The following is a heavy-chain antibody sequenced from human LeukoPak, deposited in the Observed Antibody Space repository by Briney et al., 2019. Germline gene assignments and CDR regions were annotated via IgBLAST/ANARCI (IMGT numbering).Heavy chain of an antibody. CDR2: IYYSGST. Sequence: SETLSLTCTVSGGSISSSSYYWGWIRQPPGKGLEWIGSIYYSGSTYYNPSLKSRVTISVDTSKNQFSLKLSSVTAADTAVYYCARILKGFEDWGLYYYYYYMDVWGKGTTVTVSS. CDR3: ARILKGFEDWGLYYYYYYMDV. D-gene: IGHD7-27*01. CDR1: GGSISSSSYY. V-gene: IGHV4-39*01. J-gene: IGHJ6*03.